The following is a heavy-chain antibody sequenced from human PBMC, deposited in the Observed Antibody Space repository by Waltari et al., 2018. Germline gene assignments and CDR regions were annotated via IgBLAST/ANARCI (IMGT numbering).Heavy chain of an antibody. CDR2: INHSGST. CDR1: GGSFSGYY. CDR3: ARLQTGTYYYYGMDV. D-gene: IGHD1-1*01. J-gene: IGHJ6*02. V-gene: IGHV4-34*01. Sequence: QVQLQQWGAGLLKPSETLSLTCAVYGGSFSGYYWSWIRQPPGKGLEWIGEINHSGSTNYNPSLKSRVTISVDTSKNQFSLKLSSVTAADTAVYYCARLQTGTYYYYGMDVWGQVTTVTVSS.